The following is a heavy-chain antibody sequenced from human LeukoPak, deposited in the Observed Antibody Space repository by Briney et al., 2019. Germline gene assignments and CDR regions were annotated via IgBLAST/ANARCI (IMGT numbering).Heavy chain of an antibody. CDR3: ASGWSYYYDSSGYYGMSY. Sequence: GGSLRLSCAASGFTFTNYWMSWVRQAPGKGLELVANIKQDRSEKYYVDSVKGRFTISRDNAKNSLYLQMNSLRAEDTAVYYCASGWSYYYDSSGYYGMSYWGQGTLVTVSS. J-gene: IGHJ4*02. CDR1: GFTFTNYW. CDR2: IKQDRSEK. D-gene: IGHD3-22*01. V-gene: IGHV3-7*01.